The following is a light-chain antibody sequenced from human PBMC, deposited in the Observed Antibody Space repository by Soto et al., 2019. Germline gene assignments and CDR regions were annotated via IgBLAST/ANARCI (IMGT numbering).Light chain of an antibody. V-gene: IGKV3-11*01. CDR3: QQRSNWPPYT. Sequence: EIVLTQSPATLSLSPGERATLSCRASQRVSSYLAWYQQKPGQAPRLLNYDASNRATGIPARFSGSGSATDFTHTISSLEPEDFAVYYCQQRSNWPPYTFGQETKLEIK. CDR2: DAS. CDR1: QRVSSY. J-gene: IGKJ2*01.